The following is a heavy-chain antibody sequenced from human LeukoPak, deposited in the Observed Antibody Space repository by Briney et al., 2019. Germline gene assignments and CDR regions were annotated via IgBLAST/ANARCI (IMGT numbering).Heavy chain of an antibody. Sequence: GASVKVSCKASGYTFTSYGISWVRQAPGQGLEWMGWISAYNGNTNYAQKLQGRVTMTTDTSTSTAYMELRSLRSDDTAVYYCAREYSSGWYGAYYFDYWGQGTLVTVSS. CDR1: GYTFTSYG. D-gene: IGHD6-19*01. CDR3: AREYSSGWYGAYYFDY. V-gene: IGHV1-18*01. J-gene: IGHJ4*02. CDR2: ISAYNGNT.